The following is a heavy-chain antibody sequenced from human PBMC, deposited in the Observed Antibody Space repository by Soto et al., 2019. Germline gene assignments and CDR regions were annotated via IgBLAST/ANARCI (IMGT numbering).Heavy chain of an antibody. CDR3: AKDTGYSGYDGAFDI. J-gene: IGHJ3*02. D-gene: IGHD5-12*01. V-gene: IGHV3-9*01. CDR1: GFTFDDYA. CDR2: ISWNSGSI. Sequence: EVQLVESGGGLVQPGRSLRLSCAASGFTFDDYAMHWVRQAPGKGLEWVSGISWNSGSIVYADSVKGRFTISRDNAKNSLYLQMNSLRAEDTALYYCAKDTGYSGYDGAFDILGQGTMGTVSS.